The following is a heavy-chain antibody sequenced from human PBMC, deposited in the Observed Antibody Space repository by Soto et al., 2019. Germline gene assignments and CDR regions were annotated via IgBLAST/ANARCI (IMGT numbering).Heavy chain of an antibody. CDR3: ARETYYCSGGSCYPDY. CDR1: GFTFSSYS. D-gene: IGHD2-15*01. J-gene: IGHJ4*02. CDR2: ISSSSYI. Sequence: GGSLRLSCAASGFTFSSYSMNWVRQAPGKGLEWVSSISSSSYIYYADSVKGRFTISRDNAKNSLYLQMNSLRAEDTAVYYCARETYYCSGGSCYPDYWGQGTLVTVSS. V-gene: IGHV3-21*01.